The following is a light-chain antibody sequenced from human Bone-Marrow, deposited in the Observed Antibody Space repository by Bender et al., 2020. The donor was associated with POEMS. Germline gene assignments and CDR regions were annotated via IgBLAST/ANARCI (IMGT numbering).Light chain of an antibody. V-gene: IGLV2-14*03. Sequence: QSALTQPASVSGSPGQSITISCTGTTSDVGGFSYVSWYQHYPDKAPKLLLYDVTDRPSGVSNRFSGSKSGNTASLTISDIQSEDEGDYYCSSWDDSLSGWVFGGGTKLTVL. CDR1: TSDVGGFSY. CDR3: SSWDDSLSGWV. J-gene: IGLJ3*02. CDR2: DVT.